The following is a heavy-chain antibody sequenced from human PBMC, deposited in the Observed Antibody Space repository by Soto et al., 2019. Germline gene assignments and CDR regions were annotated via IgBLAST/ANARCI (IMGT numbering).Heavy chain of an antibody. CDR1: VSSISVHSYY. V-gene: IGHV4-39*01. CDR3: TRRYNWPHNYY. Sequence: PSENLSLTCTFYVSSISVHSYYWTWIRQPPGKGLEWIGSSYYSGTTYFNPSLKSRASISVDTSKNEFSLSLSSVTAADTAVYYCTRRYNWPHNYY. J-gene: IGHJ6*01. CDR2: SYYSGTT. D-gene: IGHD1-20*01.